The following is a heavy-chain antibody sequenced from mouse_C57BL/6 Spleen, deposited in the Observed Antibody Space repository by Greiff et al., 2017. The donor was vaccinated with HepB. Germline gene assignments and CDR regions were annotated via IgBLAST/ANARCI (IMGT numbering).Heavy chain of an antibody. CDR3: ARAGGIYYGYAGAWFAY. CDR2: IYPGSGST. D-gene: IGHD2-2*01. CDR1: GYTFTSYW. J-gene: IGHJ3*01. Sequence: VQLQQSGAELVKPGASVKMSCKASGYTFTSYWITWVKQRPGQGLEWIGDIYPGSGSTHYNEKFKSKATLTVDTSSSTAYMHLSSLTSEDSAVYDCARAGGIYYGYAGAWFAYWGQGTLVTVSA. V-gene: IGHV1-55*01.